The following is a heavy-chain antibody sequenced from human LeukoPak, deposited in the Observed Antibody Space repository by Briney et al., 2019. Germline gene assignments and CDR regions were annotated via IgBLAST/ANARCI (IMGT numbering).Heavy chain of an antibody. CDR1: GGTFSSYA. J-gene: IGHJ4*02. Sequence: ASVKVSCKASGGTFSSYAIIWVRQAPGQGLEWMGGIIPIFGTANYAQKFQGRVTITTDESTSTAYMELSSLRSEDTAVYYCARVSLNYYDSSGYFDYWGQGTLVTVSS. D-gene: IGHD3-22*01. CDR3: ARVSLNYYDSSGYFDY. CDR2: IIPIFGTA. V-gene: IGHV1-69*05.